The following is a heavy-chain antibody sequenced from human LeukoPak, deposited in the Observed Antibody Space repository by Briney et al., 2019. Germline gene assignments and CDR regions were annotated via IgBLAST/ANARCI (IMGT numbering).Heavy chain of an antibody. CDR1: GFTFSSYA. V-gene: IGHV3-23*01. CDR2: IVGSGNST. D-gene: IGHD6-19*01. Sequence: GGSLRLSCAASGFTFSSYAMSWVRQAPGKGLEWVSGIVGSGNSTYYADSVKGRFTISRDNSKNTLYMEMNSLTADDTAIYYCAKVHSSGWCFDYWGQGTLVTVSS. J-gene: IGHJ4*02. CDR3: AKVHSSGWCFDY.